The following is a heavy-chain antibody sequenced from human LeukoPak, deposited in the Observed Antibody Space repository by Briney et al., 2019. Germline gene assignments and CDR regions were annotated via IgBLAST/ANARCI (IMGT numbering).Heavy chain of an antibody. J-gene: IGHJ4*02. D-gene: IGHD3-22*01. CDR2: ISYDGNNK. CDR1: GFTFSSYA. V-gene: IGHV3-30-3*01. Sequence: PGGSPRLSCAASGFTFSSYAMHWVRQAPGEGLEWVALISYDGNNKYYADSVKGRFTISRDNSKNTLYLQMNSLRAEDTAVYYCAREGSSGYYYFDYWGQGTLVTVSS. CDR3: AREGSSGYYYFDY.